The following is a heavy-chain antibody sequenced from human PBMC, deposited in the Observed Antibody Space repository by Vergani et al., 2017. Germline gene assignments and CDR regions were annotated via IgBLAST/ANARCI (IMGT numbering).Heavy chain of an antibody. Sequence: EVQLVESGGGLIQPGGSLRLSCAASGFTVSSNYMSWVRQAPGKGLEWVSVIYSGGSTYYADSVKGRFTISRDNSKNTLYLQMNSLRAGDTAVYYCARVTDLMITFGGVIVWGQGTLVTVSS. CDR1: GFTVSSNY. CDR2: IYSGGST. CDR3: ARVTDLMITFGGVIV. D-gene: IGHD3-16*02. V-gene: IGHV3-53*01. J-gene: IGHJ4*02.